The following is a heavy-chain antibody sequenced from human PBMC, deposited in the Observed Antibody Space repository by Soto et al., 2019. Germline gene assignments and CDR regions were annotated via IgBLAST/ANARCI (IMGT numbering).Heavy chain of an antibody. CDR1: SGSISSGGYY. V-gene: IGHV4-31*03. J-gene: IGHJ5*02. CDR2: IYYTGSP. CDR3: ARGRGYWGDWFDP. D-gene: IGHD7-27*01. Sequence: QVQLQESGPGLVKASETLSLTCTVSSGSISSGGYYWSWIRQHPGKGLEWIGYIYYTGSPYYSPSFKSRVTMSLDTSKNQFSLRLSSVSAADTAVYYCARGRGYWGDWFDPWGQGTLVTVSS.